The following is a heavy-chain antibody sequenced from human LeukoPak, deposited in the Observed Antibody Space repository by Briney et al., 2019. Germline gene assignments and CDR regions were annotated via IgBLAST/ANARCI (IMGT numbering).Heavy chain of an antibody. V-gene: IGHV4-59*01. CDR3: VRDRTTRGNNYYDSSVYYRTDALDI. CDR2: IYFSGST. J-gene: IGHJ3*02. CDR1: GGSISSYY. D-gene: IGHD3-22*01. Sequence: SETPSLTCTVSGGSISSYYWSWIRQPPGKGLEWIGYIYFSGSTNYSPSLKSRVTISVDTSKNQFSLKLSSVTAADTAVYYCVRDRTTRGNNYYDSSVYYRTDALDIWGQGTMVTVSS.